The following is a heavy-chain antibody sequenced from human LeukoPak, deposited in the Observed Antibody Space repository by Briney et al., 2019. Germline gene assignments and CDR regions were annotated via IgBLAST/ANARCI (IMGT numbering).Heavy chain of an antibody. J-gene: IGHJ5*02. CDR1: GGSFSGYY. CDR3: ARGSPGSRSYYNNSFDP. CDR2: INHSGST. Sequence: SQTLSLTCAVYGGSFSGYYWSWIRQPPGKGREWIGEINHSGSTNYNTSLKSRVTISVDTSKKQFSQKLSSVAAADTAVYYCARGSPGSRSYYNNSFDPCGQGTLVTVSS. V-gene: IGHV4-34*01. D-gene: IGHD3-10*01.